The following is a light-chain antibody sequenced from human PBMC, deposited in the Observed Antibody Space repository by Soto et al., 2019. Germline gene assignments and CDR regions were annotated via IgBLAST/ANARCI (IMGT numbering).Light chain of an antibody. CDR3: QQYGSSPLT. CDR2: GAS. Sequence: DIVLTQSPGTLSLSPGERATLSCRASQSLSTSYLAWYQQKPGQAPRLLIYGASSRATGIPDRFSGSGSGTDFTLTISRLEPEDFAVYYCQQYGSSPLTFGQGTKVDIK. V-gene: IGKV3-20*01. CDR1: QSLSTSY. J-gene: IGKJ1*01.